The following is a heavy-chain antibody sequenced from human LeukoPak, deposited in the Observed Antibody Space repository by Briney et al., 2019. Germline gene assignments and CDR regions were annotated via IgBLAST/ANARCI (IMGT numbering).Heavy chain of an antibody. J-gene: IGHJ5*02. CDR3: AKGRLESSGWYDWFDP. V-gene: IGHV3-30*18. CDR1: GFTFSSYG. D-gene: IGHD6-19*01. Sequence: GRSLRLSCAASGFTFSSYGMHWVRQAPGKGLERVAVISYDGSNKYYADSVKGRFTISRDNSRNTLYLQMNSLRAEDTAVYYCAKGRLESSGWYDWFDPWGQGTLVTVSS. CDR2: ISYDGSNK.